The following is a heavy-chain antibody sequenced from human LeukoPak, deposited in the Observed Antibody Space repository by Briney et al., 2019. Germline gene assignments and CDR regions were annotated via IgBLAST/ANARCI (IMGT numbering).Heavy chain of an antibody. J-gene: IGHJ4*02. CDR2: ISYDGSNK. CDR1: GFTFSSYA. CDR3: ARDHRVSGWYGYFEY. Sequence: PGGSLRLSCAASGFTFSSYAMHWVRQAPGKGQEWVTVISYDGSNKYYADSVKGRFTISRDNSKNTLYLQMNSLRAEDTAVYYCARDHRVSGWYGYFEYWGRGTLVTVSS. V-gene: IGHV3-30-3*01. D-gene: IGHD6-19*01.